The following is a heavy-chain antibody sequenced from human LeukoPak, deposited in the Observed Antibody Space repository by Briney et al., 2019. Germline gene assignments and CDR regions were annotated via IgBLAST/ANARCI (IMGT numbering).Heavy chain of an antibody. V-gene: IGHV4-31*03. Sequence: SETLSLTCTVSGGSLSSGGYYWSWIRQHPGKGLEWIGYIYYSGSTYYNPSLKSRVTISVDTSKNQFSLKLSSVTAADTAVYYCARDSSMVRVGLDYWGQGTLVTVSS. D-gene: IGHD3-10*01. CDR3: ARDSSMVRVGLDY. CDR1: GGSLSSGGYY. J-gene: IGHJ4*02. CDR2: IYYSGST.